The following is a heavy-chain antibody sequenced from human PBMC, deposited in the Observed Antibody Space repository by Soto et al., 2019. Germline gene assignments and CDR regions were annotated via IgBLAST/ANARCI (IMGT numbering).Heavy chain of an antibody. CDR2: ISAYNGNT. D-gene: IGHD3-3*01. Sequence: ASVKVSCKASGYTFTSYGISWVRQAPGQGLEWMGWISAYNGNTNYAQKLQGRVTMTTDTSTSTAYMELRSLRSDDTAVYYCARAPRPTYDFWSGDSEPDWYGRWGQGTMGIVSS. CDR1: GYTFTSYG. CDR3: ARAPRPTYDFWSGDSEPDWYGR. J-gene: IGHJ5*02. V-gene: IGHV1-18*01.